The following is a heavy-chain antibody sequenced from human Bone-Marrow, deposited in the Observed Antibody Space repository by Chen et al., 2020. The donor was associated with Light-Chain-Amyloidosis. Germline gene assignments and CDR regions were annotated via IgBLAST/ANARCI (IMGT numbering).Heavy chain of an antibody. CDR1: GYIVPNYW. J-gene: IGHJ4*02. Sequence: EVQLAQSGPEAKKPGESLKISCKGAGYIVPNYWIGWVRQMPGKGLEWMGVIYPDDSDARYSPSFEGQVTISADKSITTAYLQWRSLKASDTAMYYCARRRDGYNFDYWGQGTLVTVSS. CDR3: ARRRDGYNFDY. D-gene: IGHD5-12*01. V-gene: IGHV5-51*01. CDR2: IYPDDSDA.